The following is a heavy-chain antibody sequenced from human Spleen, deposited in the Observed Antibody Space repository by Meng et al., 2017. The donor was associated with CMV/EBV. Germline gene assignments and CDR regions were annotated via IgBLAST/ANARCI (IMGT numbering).Heavy chain of an antibody. V-gene: IGHV3-30-3*01. CDR3: ARSDTAISYYYGIDV. D-gene: IGHD5-18*01. CDR2: ISYDGFNK. CDR1: GFTFSDYA. J-gene: IGHJ6*02. Sequence: GGSLRLSCAASGFTFSDYALHWVRQAPGKGLEWVALISYDGFNKFYADSVNGRFTISRDNSRNTLYLQMSSLSAEDTALYYCARSDTAISYYYGIDVWGQGTTVTVSS.